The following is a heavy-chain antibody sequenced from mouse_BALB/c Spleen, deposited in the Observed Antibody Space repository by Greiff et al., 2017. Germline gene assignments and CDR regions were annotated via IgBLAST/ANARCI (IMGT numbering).Heavy chain of an antibody. CDR2: ISDGGSYT. CDR1: GFTFSDYY. V-gene: IGHV5-4*02. D-gene: IGHD2-1*01. J-gene: IGHJ4*01. Sequence: DVMLVESGGGLVKPGGSLKLSCAASGFTFSDYYMYWVRQTPEKRLEWVATISDGGSYTYYPDSVKGRFTISRDNAKNNLYLQMSSLKSEDTAMYYCARDGNYLYAMDYWGQGTSVTVSS. CDR3: ARDGNYLYAMDY.